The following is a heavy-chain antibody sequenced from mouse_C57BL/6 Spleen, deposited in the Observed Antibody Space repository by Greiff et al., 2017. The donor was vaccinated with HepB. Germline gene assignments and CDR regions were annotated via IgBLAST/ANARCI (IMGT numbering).Heavy chain of an antibody. CDR1: GFTFSDYG. V-gene: IGHV5-17*01. D-gene: IGHD3-1*01. J-gene: IGHJ2*01. CDR3: ARSGWGRDYFDY. Sequence: DVKLVESGGGLVKPGGSLKLSCAASGFTFSDYGMHWVRQAPEKGLEWVAYISSGSSTIYYADTVKGRFTISRDNAKNTLFLQMTSLRSEDTAMYYCARSGWGRDYFDYWGQGTTLTVSS. CDR2: ISSGSSTI.